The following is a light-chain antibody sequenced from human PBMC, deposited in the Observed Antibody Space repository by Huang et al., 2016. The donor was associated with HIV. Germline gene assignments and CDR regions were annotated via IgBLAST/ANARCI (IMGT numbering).Light chain of an antibody. CDR3: QQYDDLPFT. Sequence: DIQMTQSPSSLSASVGDRGTVTCQASQDISNYLSWYQHIPGKSPKLLFYAASNLETGVPSRFSGSGSGTHFTFTISSLQPEDVATYYCQQYDDLPFTFGPGTKVDMK. V-gene: IGKV1-33*01. J-gene: IGKJ3*01. CDR1: QDISNY. CDR2: AAS.